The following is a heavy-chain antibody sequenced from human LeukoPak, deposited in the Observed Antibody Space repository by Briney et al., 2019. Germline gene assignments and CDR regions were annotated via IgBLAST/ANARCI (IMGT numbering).Heavy chain of an antibody. D-gene: IGHD2-8*01. CDR2: ISSDGSDK. J-gene: IGHJ3*02. CDR1: GFTFSSHD. CDR3: ARGARNGGAFDI. V-gene: IGHV3-30-3*01. Sequence: GGSLRLSCAASGFTFSSHDMNWVRQAPGKGLEWVAVISSDGSDKYHADSVKGRFTISRDNSKNTLYLQMNSLRAEDTAVYYCARGARNGGAFDIWGQGTMVTVSS.